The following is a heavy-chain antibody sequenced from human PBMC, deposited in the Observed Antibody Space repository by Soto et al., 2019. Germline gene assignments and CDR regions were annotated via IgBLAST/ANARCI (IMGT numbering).Heavy chain of an antibody. CDR2: ISSSSSYI. J-gene: IGHJ3*02. Sequence: GSLRLSCAASGFTFSSYSMNWVRQAPGKGLEWVSSISSSSSYIYYADSVKGRFTISRDNAKNSLYLQMNSLRAEDTAVYHCARDVVKYYYDSSGYFGAFDIWGQGTMVTVSS. V-gene: IGHV3-21*01. CDR1: GFTFSSYS. D-gene: IGHD3-22*01. CDR3: ARDVVKYYYDSSGYFGAFDI.